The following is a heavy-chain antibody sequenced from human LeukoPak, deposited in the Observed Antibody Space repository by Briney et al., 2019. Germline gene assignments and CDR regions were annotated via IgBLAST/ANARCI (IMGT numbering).Heavy chain of an antibody. J-gene: IGHJ4*02. CDR1: GFTFSNAW. CDR3: TTDEDYGDYFDY. CDR2: IKSKTDGGTT. Sequence: MTGGSLRLSCAASGFTFSNAWMNWVRQAPGKGLEWVGRIKSKTDGGTTDYAAPMKGRFTISRDDSKNTLYLQMNSLKTEDTAVYYCTTDEDYGDYFDYWGQGTLVTVSS. D-gene: IGHD4-17*01. V-gene: IGHV3-15*07.